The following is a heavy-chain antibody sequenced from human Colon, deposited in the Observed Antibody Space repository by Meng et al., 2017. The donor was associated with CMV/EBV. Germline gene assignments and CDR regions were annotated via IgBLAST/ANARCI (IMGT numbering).Heavy chain of an antibody. CDR2: ISSSSTI. Sequence: GGSLRLSCAASGFTFSDYYMNWVRQAPGKGLEWVSSISSSSTIYYADSVKGRFTISRDNAKNSLYLQMNSLRAEDTAVYYCARVAGDPLYYYYGMDVWGQGTTVTVS. CDR3: ARVAGDPLYYYYGMDV. CDR1: GFTFSDYY. V-gene: IGHV3-69-1*02. D-gene: IGHD6-19*01. J-gene: IGHJ6*02.